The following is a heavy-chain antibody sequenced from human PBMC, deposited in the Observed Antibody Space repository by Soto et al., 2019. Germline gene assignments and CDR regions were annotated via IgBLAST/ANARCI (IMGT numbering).Heavy chain of an antibody. D-gene: IGHD1-26*01. CDR3: ATDLGVGATLEWFDP. Sequence: GASVKVSCKVSGYTLTELSMHWVRQAPGKGLEWMGGFDPEDGETIYAQKFQGRVTMTEDTSTDTAYMELSSLRSEDTAVYYCATDLGVGATLEWFDPWGQGTLVTVSS. CDR1: GYTLTELS. J-gene: IGHJ5*02. V-gene: IGHV1-24*01. CDR2: FDPEDGET.